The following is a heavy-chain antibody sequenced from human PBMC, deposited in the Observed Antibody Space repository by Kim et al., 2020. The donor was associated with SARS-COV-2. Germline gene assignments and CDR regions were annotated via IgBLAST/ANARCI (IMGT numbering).Heavy chain of an antibody. V-gene: IGHV1-69*04. Sequence: SVKVSCKASGGTFSSYAISWVLQAPGQGLEWMGRIIPILGIANYAQKFQGRVTITADKSTSTAYMELSSLRSEDTAVYYCARDQTGNYDILTGSIYYYYGMDVWGQGTTVTVSS. CDR1: GGTFSSYA. CDR3: ARDQTGNYDILTGSIYYYYGMDV. J-gene: IGHJ6*02. CDR2: IIPILGIA. D-gene: IGHD3-9*01.